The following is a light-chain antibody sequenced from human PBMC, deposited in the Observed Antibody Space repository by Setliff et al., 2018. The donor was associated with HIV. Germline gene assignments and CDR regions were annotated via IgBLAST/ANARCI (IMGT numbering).Light chain of an antibody. CDR3: SSYTSSSTLV. CDR1: SSDVGGYNY. V-gene: IGLV2-14*03. CDR2: GLS. J-gene: IGLJ1*01. Sequence: QSALSQPASVSGSPGQSITISCTGTSSDVGGYNYVSWYQQHPNKAPKLMIYGLSDRPSGVSNRFSGSKSGNTASLTISGLQAEDEADYYCSSYTSSSTLVFGTGTKVTVL.